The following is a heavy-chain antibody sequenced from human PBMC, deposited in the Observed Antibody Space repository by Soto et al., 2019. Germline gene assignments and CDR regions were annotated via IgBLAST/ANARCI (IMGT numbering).Heavy chain of an antibody. CDR1: GFTFSSYG. D-gene: IGHD3-10*01. Sequence: GGSLRLSCAASGFTFSSYGMHWVRQAPGKGLEWVAVISDDGSNKYYADSVKGRFTISRDNSKNTLYLQMNSLRAEDTAVYYCAKDKEELWFGEHEVFDYWGQGTLVTVSS. V-gene: IGHV3-30*18. J-gene: IGHJ4*02. CDR3: AKDKEELWFGEHEVFDY. CDR2: ISDDGSNK.